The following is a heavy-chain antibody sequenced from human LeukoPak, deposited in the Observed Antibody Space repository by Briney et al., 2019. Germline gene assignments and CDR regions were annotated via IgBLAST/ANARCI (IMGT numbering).Heavy chain of an antibody. Sequence: GGSLRLSCAASGFTFSSYGMRWVRQAPGKGLGWVAFIRYDGSNEYYADSVKGRFTISRDNSKNTLYLQMNSLRAEDTAVYYCAKDTTKSDVVYWGQGTLVTVSS. J-gene: IGHJ4*02. V-gene: IGHV3-30*02. CDR3: AKDTTKSDVVY. CDR1: GFTFSSYG. D-gene: IGHD1-1*01. CDR2: IRYDGSNE.